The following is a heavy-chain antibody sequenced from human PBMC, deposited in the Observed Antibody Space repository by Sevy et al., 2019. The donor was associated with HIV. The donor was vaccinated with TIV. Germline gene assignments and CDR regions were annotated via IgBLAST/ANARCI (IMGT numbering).Heavy chain of an antibody. Sequence: GGSLRLSCAASGFTFNTYAMSWVRQAPGKGLEWVSGISGSGRSTYYADSVKGRCTISRDNSKNTLYLQMNNMRAEDTAVYYCAKEAPGYSYDSSGSFDYWGQGTLVTVSS. V-gene: IGHV3-23*01. CDR1: GFTFNTYA. CDR3: AKEAPGYSYDSSGSFDY. CDR2: ISGSGRST. D-gene: IGHD3-22*01. J-gene: IGHJ4*02.